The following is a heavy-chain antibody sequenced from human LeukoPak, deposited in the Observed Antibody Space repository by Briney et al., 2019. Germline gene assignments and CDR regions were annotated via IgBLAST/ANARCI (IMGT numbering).Heavy chain of an antibody. CDR3: ARSTSYYDILTGYYPRYFDY. V-gene: IGHV3-53*01. CDR2: IYSGGST. CDR1: GFTVNSNY. D-gene: IGHD3-9*01. Sequence: GGSVRLSCAASGFTVNSNYMSWVRQAPGKGLEWVSVIYSGGSTYYADSVKGRFTISRDNSKNTLYLQMNSLGAEDTAVYYCARSTSYYDILTGYYPRYFDYWGQGTLVTVSS. J-gene: IGHJ4*02.